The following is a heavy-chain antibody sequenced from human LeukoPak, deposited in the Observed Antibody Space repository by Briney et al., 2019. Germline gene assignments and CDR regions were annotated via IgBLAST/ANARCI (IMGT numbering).Heavy chain of an antibody. D-gene: IGHD6-13*01. Sequence: GGSLRLSCAASGFTFSSYSMNWVRQAPGKGLEWVSYISSSSSTIYYADSVKGRFTISRDNAKNSLYLQMNSLRAEDTAVYYCARDNLAAAADYWGQGTLVTVCS. CDR1: GFTFSSYS. CDR3: ARDNLAAAADY. V-gene: IGHV3-48*01. J-gene: IGHJ4*02. CDR2: ISSSSSTI.